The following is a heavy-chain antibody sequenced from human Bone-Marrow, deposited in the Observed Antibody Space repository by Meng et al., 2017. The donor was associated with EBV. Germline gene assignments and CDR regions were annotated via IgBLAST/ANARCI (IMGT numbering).Heavy chain of an antibody. CDR2: HIPMSDAP. Sequence: QGQVVQSGAEVKKPGSSVKVSCKTSGGTFRSDAVSWVRQAPGQGLEWMGGHIPMSDAPYYAQKFQDRVTITADESTSTHYMDLSGLRSEDTAVYYCASESGRGFTPDYWGQGTLVTVSS. CDR1: GGTFRSDA. CDR3: ASESGRGFTPDY. J-gene: IGHJ4*02. V-gene: IGHV1-69*01. D-gene: IGHD3-10*01.